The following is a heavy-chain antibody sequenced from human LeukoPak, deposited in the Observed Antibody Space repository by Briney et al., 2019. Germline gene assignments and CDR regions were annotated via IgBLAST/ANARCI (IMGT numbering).Heavy chain of an antibody. J-gene: IGHJ4*02. D-gene: IGHD6-13*01. CDR1: EITFGDYT. CDR3: TRVAYSSSSEFDY. Sequence: GGSLRLSCAASEITFGDYTMNWVRQAPGKGLEWVGFIRSEAHGRTTEYAASVKGRFTISRDDSKSIVYLQMNSLKIEDTAVYYCTRVAYSSSSEFDYWGQGTLVTVSS. V-gene: IGHV3-49*04. CDR2: IRSEAHGRTT.